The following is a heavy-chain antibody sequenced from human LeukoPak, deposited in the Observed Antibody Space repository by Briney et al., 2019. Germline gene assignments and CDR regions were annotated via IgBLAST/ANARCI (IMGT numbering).Heavy chain of an antibody. D-gene: IGHD1-26*01. CDR2: INTSGADT. Sequence: GGSLRLSCAASGFTLNSYVMSWVRQAPGKGLEWVSAINTSGADTYLADSVKGRFTISRDNSKNTLYLQMNSLRAEDTAVYYCSVQGGYFDYWGQGTLVTVSS. CDR3: SVQGGYFDY. CDR1: GFTLNSYV. J-gene: IGHJ4*02. V-gene: IGHV3-23*01.